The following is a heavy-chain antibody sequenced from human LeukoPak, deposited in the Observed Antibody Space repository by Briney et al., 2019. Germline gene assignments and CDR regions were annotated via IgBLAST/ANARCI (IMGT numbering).Heavy chain of an antibody. Sequence: GGSLRLSCAASGFTFSSYAMSWVRQAPGKGLEWVSAISGSGGSTYYADSVKGRFTISRDNSKNTLYLQMDGLRAEDTAVYYCAKTSSGWRVNWFDPWGQGTLVNVSS. J-gene: IGHJ5*02. V-gene: IGHV3-23*01. CDR1: GFTFSSYA. CDR2: ISGSGGST. D-gene: IGHD6-19*01. CDR3: AKTSSGWRVNWFDP.